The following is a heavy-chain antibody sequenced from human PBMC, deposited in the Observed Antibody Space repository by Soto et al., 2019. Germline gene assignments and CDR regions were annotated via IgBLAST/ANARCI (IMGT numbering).Heavy chain of an antibody. CDR2: ISYDGTDK. Sequence: QVQLVESGGGVVQPGRSLRLSCAASGFTFSSYGIHWVRQAPGKGREWVALISYDGTDKYYADSVKGRFTISRDNSKNTLYLQMSSLGPEDTVVYYCVKERYAQLWLEDYGMDVWGQGTTVTV. D-gene: IGHD5-18*01. J-gene: IGHJ6*02. V-gene: IGHV3-30*18. CDR3: VKERYAQLWLEDYGMDV. CDR1: GFTFSSYG.